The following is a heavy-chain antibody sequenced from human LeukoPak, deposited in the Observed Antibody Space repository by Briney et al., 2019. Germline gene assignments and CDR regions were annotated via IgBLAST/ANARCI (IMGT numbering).Heavy chain of an antibody. CDR2: ISYDGSNK. CDR3: AKSMEYYYDSSAWDAFDI. J-gene: IGHJ3*02. D-gene: IGHD3-22*01. CDR1: GFTFSSYG. V-gene: IGHV3-30*18. Sequence: QPGRSLRLSCAASGFTFSSYGMHWVRQAPGKGLEWVAVISYDGSNKYYADSVEGRFTISRDNSKNTLYLQMNSLRAEDTAVYYCAKSMEYYYDSSAWDAFDIWGQGTMVTVSS.